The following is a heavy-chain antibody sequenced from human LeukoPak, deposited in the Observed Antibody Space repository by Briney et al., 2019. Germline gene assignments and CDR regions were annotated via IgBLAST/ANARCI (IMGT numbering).Heavy chain of an antibody. D-gene: IGHD2-15*01. Sequence: SESLSLTCAVYGESFSGYYWSWIRQPPGKGLEWIGEINHSGSTNYNPSLKSRVTISVDTSKNQFSLKLSSVTAADTAVYYCARGRKVGSSPRQYFQHWGQGTLVTVSS. J-gene: IGHJ1*01. CDR2: INHSGST. V-gene: IGHV4-34*01. CDR3: ARGRKVGSSPRQYFQH. CDR1: GESFSGYY.